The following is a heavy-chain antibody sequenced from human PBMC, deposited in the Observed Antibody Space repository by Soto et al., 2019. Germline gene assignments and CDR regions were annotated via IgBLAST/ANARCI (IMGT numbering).Heavy chain of an antibody. D-gene: IGHD3-22*01. CDR1: GFTFSSYG. V-gene: IGHV3-33*01. J-gene: IGHJ4*02. CDR3: ARDRNYYGSSGPTYYFDY. Sequence: QEQLVESGGGVVQPGRSLRLSCAASGFTFSSYGMHWVRQAPGKGLEWVAVIWYDGSNKYYADSVKGRFTISRDNSKNTLYLQMNSLRAEDTAVYYCARDRNYYGSSGPTYYFDYWGQGTLVTVSS. CDR2: IWYDGSNK.